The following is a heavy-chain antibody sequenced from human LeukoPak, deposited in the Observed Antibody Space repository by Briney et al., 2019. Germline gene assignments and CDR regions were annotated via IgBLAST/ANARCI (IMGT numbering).Heavy chain of an antibody. Sequence: ASVKVSCKASEYTCTGYYMHWVRQAPGQGLEWMGWINPNSGGTNYAQKFQGRVTMTRDTSISTAYMELSRLRSDDTAVYYCARQAHTVTLYNWFDPWGQGTLVTVSS. J-gene: IGHJ5*02. V-gene: IGHV1-2*02. CDR3: ARQAHTVTLYNWFDP. CDR1: EYTCTGYY. CDR2: INPNSGGT. D-gene: IGHD4-17*01.